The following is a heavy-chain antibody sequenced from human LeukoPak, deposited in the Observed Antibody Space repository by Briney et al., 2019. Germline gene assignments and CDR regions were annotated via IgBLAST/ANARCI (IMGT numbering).Heavy chain of an antibody. CDR3: ARKEEYCSGGSCYFYYYGMDV. J-gene: IGHJ6*02. D-gene: IGHD2-15*01. V-gene: IGHV1-18*01. Sequence: ASVKVSCKASGYTFTSYGISWVRQAPGQGLEWMGWISAYNGNTNYAQKLQGRVTMTTDTSTSTAYMELGSLRSEDTAVYYCARKEEYCSGGSCYFYYYGMDVWGQGTTVTVSS. CDR2: ISAYNGNT. CDR1: GYTFTSYG.